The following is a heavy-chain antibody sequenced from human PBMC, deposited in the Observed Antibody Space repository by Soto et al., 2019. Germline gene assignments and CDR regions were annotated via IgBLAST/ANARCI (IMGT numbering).Heavy chain of an antibody. Sequence: EVQLLESGGGLVQPGGSLRLSCAASGFTFSSYAMSWVRQAPGKGLEWVSAISGSGGSTYYADSVKGRFTISRDNSKNTLYLHMNSLRAEDTAVYYCAKDLGVTDIVATFFDSCGKGTLVTVSS. V-gene: IGHV3-23*01. D-gene: IGHD5-12*01. J-gene: IGHJ4*02. CDR1: GFTFSSYA. CDR2: ISGSGGST. CDR3: AKDLGVTDIVATFFDS.